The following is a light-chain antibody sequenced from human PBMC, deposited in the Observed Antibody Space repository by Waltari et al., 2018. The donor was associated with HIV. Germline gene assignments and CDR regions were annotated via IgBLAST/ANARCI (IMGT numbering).Light chain of an antibody. CDR3: MQSIELPPT. V-gene: IGKV2D-29*01. Sequence: DIVLTQAPLSLSVTPGQPATISCKSSQSLLHSDGKTYLYWYFQRPGQPPQLLIYQVSTRFSGVPDRFSDGGSWPYFTLKISRVEADDVGTYYCMQSIELPPTFGQGTKLDIK. CDR1: QSLLHSDGKTY. J-gene: IGKJ2*01. CDR2: QVS.